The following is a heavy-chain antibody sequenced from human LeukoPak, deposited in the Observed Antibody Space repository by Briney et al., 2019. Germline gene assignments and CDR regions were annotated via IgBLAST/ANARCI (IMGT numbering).Heavy chain of an antibody. CDR2: LSYDVSNK. CDR3: ARSRDGYNSDAFDI. V-gene: IGHV3-30-3*01. D-gene: IGHD5-24*01. J-gene: IGHJ3*02. CDR1: GFTFSSYA. Sequence: GGSLRLSCAASGFTFSSYAMHCVRQAPGKGLEWVTVLSYDVSNKYYADSVKGRFTISRDNSKNTLYLQMNSLRAEDTAVYYCARSRDGYNSDAFDIWGQGTMVTVSS.